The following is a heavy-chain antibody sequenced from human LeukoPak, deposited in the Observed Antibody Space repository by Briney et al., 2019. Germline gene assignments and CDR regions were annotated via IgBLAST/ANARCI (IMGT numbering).Heavy chain of an antibody. CDR3: ARQRSTAYYDSSGLPYDAFDI. D-gene: IGHD3-22*01. CDR1: GYQFTRCW. V-gene: IGHV5-51*01. J-gene: IGHJ3*02. Sequence: GEALQISFKDSGYQFTRCWIGWGRPMPGKGLEGMGIIYPGDSDTRYSPSLQGQVTISADKSISTAYLQWSSLKASDTAMYYCARQRSTAYYDSSGLPYDAFDIWGQGTMVTVSS. CDR2: IYPGDSDT.